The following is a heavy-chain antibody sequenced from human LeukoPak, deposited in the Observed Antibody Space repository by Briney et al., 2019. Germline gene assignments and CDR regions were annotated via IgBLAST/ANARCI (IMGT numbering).Heavy chain of an antibody. CDR1: GDSITSYY. CDR2: IYYTGST. D-gene: IGHD3-22*01. Sequence: SETLSLTCNVSGDSITSYYWNWVRQPPGKGLEWIGYIYYTGSTNSNPSLKSRLTISLDTSKKHFSLKLSSVTAADTAIYYCASSYFYDGNRYFDYWGQGALVTVSS. V-gene: IGHV4-59*08. CDR3: ASSYFYDGNRYFDY. J-gene: IGHJ4*02.